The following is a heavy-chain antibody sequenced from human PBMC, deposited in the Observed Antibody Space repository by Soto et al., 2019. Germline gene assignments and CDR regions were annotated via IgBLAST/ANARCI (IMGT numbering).Heavy chain of an antibody. CDR3: AKDNGNYGSGSFSH. CDR2: ISGTGDSS. V-gene: IGHV3-23*01. D-gene: IGHD3-10*01. Sequence: VQLLESGGGLVQPGGSLRLSCAASGFTFGSYAMSWVRQAPGKGLEWVSLISGTGDSSEYANSVKGRFTISRDYSKTTVFLQMNSLRAEDTAVYFCAKDNGNYGSGSFSHWGQGTLVTVSS. CDR1: GFTFGSYA. J-gene: IGHJ4*02.